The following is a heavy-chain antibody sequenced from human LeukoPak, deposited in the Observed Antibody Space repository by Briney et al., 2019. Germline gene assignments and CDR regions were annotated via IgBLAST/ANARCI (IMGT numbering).Heavy chain of an antibody. D-gene: IGHD6-13*01. V-gene: IGHV1-18*01. CDR2: ISTYNGNT. Sequence: GASVKVSCKTSGYTFTSYGVSWVRQAPRQGLEWMGWISTYNGNTNYAQNFQGRVTMTTDTSTSTAHMDLRSLRSDDTAVYYCARDLTIAAAGTYGYWGQGTLVTVSS. CDR3: ARDLTIAAAGTYGY. J-gene: IGHJ4*02. CDR1: GYTFTSYG.